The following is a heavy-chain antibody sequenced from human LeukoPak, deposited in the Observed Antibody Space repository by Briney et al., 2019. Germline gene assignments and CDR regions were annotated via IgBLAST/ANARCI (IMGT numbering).Heavy chain of an antibody. V-gene: IGHV3-21*04. J-gene: IGHJ6*03. Sequence: WGSLKISCAASGCTFSSYSMNWVRQAPGKGLEWLSRIISSIGSIYYADSFKGRITISRDNPKNSPYLQMNSLRAEDRACYYCARAHRATVTSSYYCYYMDFWGKGTTVTVPS. CDR1: GCTFSSYS. CDR3: ARAHRATVTSSYYCYYMDF. CDR2: IISSIGSI. D-gene: IGHD4-17*01.